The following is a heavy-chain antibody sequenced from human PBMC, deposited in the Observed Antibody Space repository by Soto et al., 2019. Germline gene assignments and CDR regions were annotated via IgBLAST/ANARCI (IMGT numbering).Heavy chain of an antibody. CDR3: ARLHCDLDRGYYYMDV. CDR2: IYYSGST. Sequence: SETLSLTCTVSGGSISSYYWSWIRQPPGKGLEWIGYIYYSGSTNYNPSLKSRVTISVDTSKNQFSLKLSSVTAADTAVYYCARLHCDLDRGYYYMDVWGKGTTVTICS. CDR1: GGSISSYY. V-gene: IGHV4-59*08. D-gene: IGHD3-10*01. J-gene: IGHJ6*03.